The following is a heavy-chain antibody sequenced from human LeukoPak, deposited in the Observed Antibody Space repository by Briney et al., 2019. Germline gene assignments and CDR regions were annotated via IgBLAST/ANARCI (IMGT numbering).Heavy chain of an antibody. V-gene: IGHV4-39*07. CDR2: IYYSGST. Sequence: PSETLSLTCTVSGGSISSSSYYWGWIRQPPGKGLEWIGSIYYSGSTYYNPSLKSPVTISVDTSKNQFSLKLSSVTAADTALYYCARNFYASSGYYLDDFYFDFWGQGTLVTVSS. CDR3: ARNFYASSGYYLDDFYFDF. D-gene: IGHD3-22*01. J-gene: IGHJ4*02. CDR1: GGSISSSSYY.